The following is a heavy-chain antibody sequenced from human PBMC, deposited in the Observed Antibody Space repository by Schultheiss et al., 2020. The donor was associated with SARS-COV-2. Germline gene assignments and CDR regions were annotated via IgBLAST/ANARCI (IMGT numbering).Heavy chain of an antibody. D-gene: IGHD3-3*01. J-gene: IGHJ4*02. Sequence: GESLKISCAASGFTFSSYSMNWVRQAPGKGLEWVSSISSSSSYIYYADSVKGRFTISRDNSKNTLYLQMNSLRAEDTAVYYCAKDAKRRITIFGVVKTDWGQGTLVTVSS. V-gene: IGHV3-21*04. CDR1: GFTFSSYS. CDR3: AKDAKRRITIFGVVKTD. CDR2: ISSSSSYI.